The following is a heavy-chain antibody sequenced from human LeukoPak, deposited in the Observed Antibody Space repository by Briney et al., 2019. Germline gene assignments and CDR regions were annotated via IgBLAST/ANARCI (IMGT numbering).Heavy chain of an antibody. Sequence: PSETLSLTCTVSGGSISSYYWSWIRQPPGKGLEWIGYIYYSGSTNCNPSLKSRVTISVDTSKNQFSLKLSSVTAADTAVYYCAREADWGSFFDYWGQGTLVTVSS. V-gene: IGHV4-59*01. CDR3: AREADWGSFFDY. J-gene: IGHJ4*02. CDR2: IYYSGST. CDR1: GGSISSYY. D-gene: IGHD3-9*01.